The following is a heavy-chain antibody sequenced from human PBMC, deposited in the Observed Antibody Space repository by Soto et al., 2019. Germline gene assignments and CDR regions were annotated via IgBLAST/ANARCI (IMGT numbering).Heavy chain of an antibody. J-gene: IGHJ3*02. Sequence: NPSETLSLTCTVSGGSISSYYWSWIRQPPGKGLEWIGYIYYSGSTNYNPSLKSRVTISVDTSKNQFSLKLSSVTAADTAVYYCARVLGYCSGGSCYSYAIDIWGQGTMVTVSS. CDR3: ARVLGYCSGGSCYSYAIDI. CDR2: IYYSGST. V-gene: IGHV4-59*01. D-gene: IGHD2-15*01. CDR1: GGSISSYY.